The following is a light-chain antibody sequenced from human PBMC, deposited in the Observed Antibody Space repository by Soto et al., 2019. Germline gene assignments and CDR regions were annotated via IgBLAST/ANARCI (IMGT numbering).Light chain of an antibody. CDR3: QQYGNSPWT. CDR1: QATRSY. Sequence: DIQLTQSPSFLSASVGDRVTITCRASQATRSYLAWYQQKPGKAPKLLIYAASTLQSGVPSRFSGSGSGTEFTLTISSLQPEDFAVYYCQQYGNSPWTFGQGTKVEI. V-gene: IGKV1-9*01. CDR2: AAS. J-gene: IGKJ1*01.